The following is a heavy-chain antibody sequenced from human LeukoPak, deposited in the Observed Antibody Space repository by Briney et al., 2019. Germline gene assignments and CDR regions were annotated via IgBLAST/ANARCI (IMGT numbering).Heavy chain of an antibody. CDR2: INRDGRST. D-gene: IGHD3-9*01. Sequence: GGSLRLSCAASGFTFSSDWMHWVRQAPGKGLVWVSRINRDGRSTTYADSEKGRFTISRDNAKNTLYLQMNSLRAEDTAVYYCARHPYDILTGPSFDYWGQGTLVTVSS. V-gene: IGHV3-74*01. J-gene: IGHJ4*02. CDR1: GFTFSSDW. CDR3: ARHPYDILTGPSFDY.